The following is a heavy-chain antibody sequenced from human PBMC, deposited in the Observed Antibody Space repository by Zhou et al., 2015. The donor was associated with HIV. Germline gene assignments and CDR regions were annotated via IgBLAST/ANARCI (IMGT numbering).Heavy chain of an antibody. V-gene: IGHV1-8*01. Sequence: QVQLVQSGAELRKPGASVKVSCKASGYTFTTFDVHWVRQATGHGPEWMGWMNPNSGDAGSTQKFQGRVTMTSNTSISTAYMELRSLRSDDTAVYYCASMVRGVITLDYWGQGTLVTVSS. CDR3: ASMVRGVITLDY. CDR2: MNPNSGDA. D-gene: IGHD3-10*01. J-gene: IGHJ4*02. CDR1: GYTFTTFD.